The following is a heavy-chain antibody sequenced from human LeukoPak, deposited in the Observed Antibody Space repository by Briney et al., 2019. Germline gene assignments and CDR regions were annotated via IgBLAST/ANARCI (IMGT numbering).Heavy chain of an antibody. CDR1: GGSISSYY. J-gene: IGHJ3*02. CDR3: ARHREYYYDSSGYRVSAFDI. Sequence: SETLSLTCTVSGGSISSYYWSWIRQPPGKGLEWIGYIYYSGSTNYNPSLKSRVTISVDTSKNQFSLKLSSVTAADTAVYYCARHREYYYDSSGYRVSAFDIWGQGTMVTVSS. D-gene: IGHD3-22*01. CDR2: IYYSGST. V-gene: IGHV4-59*08.